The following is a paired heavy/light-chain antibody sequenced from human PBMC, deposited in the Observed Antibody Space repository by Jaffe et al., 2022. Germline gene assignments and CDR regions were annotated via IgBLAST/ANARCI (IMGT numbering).Heavy chain of an antibody. D-gene: IGHD3-22*01. CDR2: IYHSGST. CDR1: GYSISSGYY. J-gene: IGHJ3*02. Sequence: QVQLQESGPGLVKPSETLSLTCAVSGYSISSGYYWGWIRQPPGKGLEWIGSIYHSGSTYYNPSLKSRVTISVDTSKNQFSLKLSSVTAADTAVYYCARQEDYYDSSGYYYVRWSLGGADAFDIWGQGTMVTVSS. CDR3: ARQEDYYDSSGYYYVRWSLGGADAFDI. V-gene: IGHV4-38-2*01.
Light chain of an antibody. J-gene: IGKJ5*01. CDR1: QSVSSSY. CDR3: QQYGSSSIT. Sequence: EIVLTQSPGTLSLSPGERATLSCRASQSVSSSYLAWYQQKPGQAPRLLIYGASSRATGIPDRFSGSGSGTDFTLTISRLEPEDFAVYYCQQYGSSSITFGQGTRLEIK. CDR2: GAS. V-gene: IGKV3-20*01.